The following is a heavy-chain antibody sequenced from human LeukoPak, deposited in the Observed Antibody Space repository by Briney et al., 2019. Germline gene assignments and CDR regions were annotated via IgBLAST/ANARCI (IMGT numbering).Heavy chain of an antibody. Sequence: SETLSLTCTVSGGSISSGDYYWSWIRQPPGRGLEWIGYIYYSGSAYYNPSLKSRVTISVDTSKNQFSLKLSSVTAADTAVYYCARHQGYCSSTSCYGTFGDYWGQGTLVTVSS. CDR1: GGSISSGDYY. CDR2: IYYSGSA. J-gene: IGHJ4*02. D-gene: IGHD2-2*01. V-gene: IGHV4-30-4*01. CDR3: ARHQGYCSSTSCYGTFGDY.